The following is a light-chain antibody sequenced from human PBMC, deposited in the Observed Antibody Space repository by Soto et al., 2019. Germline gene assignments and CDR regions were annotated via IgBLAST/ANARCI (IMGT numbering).Light chain of an antibody. CDR2: KAS. CDR1: QTISSW. V-gene: IGKV1-5*03. Sequence: DIQMTQSPSTLSGSVGDRVTITCRASQTISSWLAWYQQKPGKAPKLLIYKASTLKSGVPSRFSGSGSWTDFTLISSGLRPDDFANYSCEHHNSHSQPFGHGTQVAIK. J-gene: IGKJ1*01. CDR3: EHHNSHSQP.